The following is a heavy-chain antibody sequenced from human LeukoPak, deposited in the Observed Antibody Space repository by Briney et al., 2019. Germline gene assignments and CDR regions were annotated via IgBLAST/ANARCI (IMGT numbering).Heavy chain of an antibody. CDR2: IYHSGST. J-gene: IGHJ4*02. D-gene: IGHD6-13*01. CDR3: AREGAAAGTSPFDY. Sequence: IYHSGSTNYNPSLKSRVTISVDKSKNQFSLKLSSVTAADTAVYYCAREGAAAGTSPFDYWGQGTLVTVSS. V-gene: IGHV4-4*02.